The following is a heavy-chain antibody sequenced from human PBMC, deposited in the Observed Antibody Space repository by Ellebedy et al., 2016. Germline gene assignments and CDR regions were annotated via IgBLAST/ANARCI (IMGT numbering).Heavy chain of an antibody. CDR3: ARDQSPYYYGSGSYYRLDY. Sequence: SVKVSXXASGYTFTGYYIHRVRQAPGQGLEWMGGIIPIFGTANYAQKFQGRVTITADESTSTAYMELSSLRSEDTAVYYCARDQSPYYYGSGSYYRLDYWGQGTLVTVSS. CDR2: IIPIFGTA. CDR1: GYTFTGYY. J-gene: IGHJ4*02. D-gene: IGHD3-10*01. V-gene: IGHV1-69*13.